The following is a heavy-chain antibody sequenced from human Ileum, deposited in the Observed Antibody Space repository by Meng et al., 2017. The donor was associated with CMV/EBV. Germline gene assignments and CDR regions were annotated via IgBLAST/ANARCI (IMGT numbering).Heavy chain of an antibody. CDR1: GYSFNSYY. D-gene: IGHD2-15*01. Sequence: QVQLVQSGAKVKKPGASVKVSCKASGYSFNSYYMHWVRQAPGQGLEWLGIINPSAGSTTYAQRFQGRVTMTGDTSTSTFYMELSSLTFEDTAVYYCARRDCSGSSCFYVYWGQGTLVTVSS. CDR2: INPSAGST. CDR3: ARRDCSGSSCFYVY. V-gene: IGHV1-46*02. J-gene: IGHJ4*02.